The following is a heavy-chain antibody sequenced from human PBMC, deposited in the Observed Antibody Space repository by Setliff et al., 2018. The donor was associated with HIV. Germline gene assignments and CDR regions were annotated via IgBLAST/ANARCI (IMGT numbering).Heavy chain of an antibody. CDR1: GGSISSGSYY. V-gene: IGHV4-61*02. CDR2: IYTSGST. Sequence: SETLSLTCTVSGGSISSGSYYWSWIRQPAGKGLEWIGRIYTSGSTNYNPSLKSRITISVDTSKKQFSLKLTSVTAADSAVYYCARGHPVGLRRQPPRFGYWGQGTLVTVSS. J-gene: IGHJ4*02. D-gene: IGHD1-1*01. CDR3: ARGHPVGLRRQPPRFGY.